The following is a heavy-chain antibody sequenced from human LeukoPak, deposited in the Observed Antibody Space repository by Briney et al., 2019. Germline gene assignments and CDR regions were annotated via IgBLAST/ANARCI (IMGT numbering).Heavy chain of an antibody. Sequence: ASVKVSCKASGYTFTGYYMHWVRQAPGQGLEWMGWINPNSGGTNYAQKFQGRVTMTRDTSISTAYMELSRLRCDDTAVYYCARGGGVRGVIPGAFDIWGQGTMVTVSS. CDR1: GYTFTGYY. V-gene: IGHV1-2*02. J-gene: IGHJ3*02. CDR2: INPNSGGT. CDR3: ARGGGVRGVIPGAFDI. D-gene: IGHD3-10*01.